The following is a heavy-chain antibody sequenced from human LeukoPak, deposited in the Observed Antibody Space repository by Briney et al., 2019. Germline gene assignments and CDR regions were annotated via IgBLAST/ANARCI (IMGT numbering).Heavy chain of an antibody. D-gene: IGHD3-10*01. J-gene: IGHJ4*02. CDR2: IIPIFGTA. CDR1: GGTFSSYA. Sequence: ASVKVSCKASGGTFSSYAISWVRQAPGQGLEWMGGIIPIFGTANYAQKFQGRVTITADESTSTAYMELSSLRSEDTAVYYCARGFRMVRGVNPLGYWGQGTLVTVSS. CDR3: ARGFRMVRGVNPLGY. V-gene: IGHV1-69*13.